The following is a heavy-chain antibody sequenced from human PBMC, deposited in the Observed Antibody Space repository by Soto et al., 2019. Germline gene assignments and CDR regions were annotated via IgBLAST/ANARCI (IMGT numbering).Heavy chain of an antibody. Sequence: QVQLVESGGGVVQPGRSLRLSCAASGFTFSSYAMHWVRQAPGKGLEWVAVISYDGSNKYYADSVKGRFTISRDNSKNSLYLQMNSLRAEDTAVYYCAGVTGGYYDYYYMDDWGKGTTVTVSS. D-gene: IGHD3-10*01. V-gene: IGHV3-30-3*01. CDR3: AGVTGGYYDYYYMDD. CDR1: GFTFSSYA. CDR2: ISYDGSNK. J-gene: IGHJ6*03.